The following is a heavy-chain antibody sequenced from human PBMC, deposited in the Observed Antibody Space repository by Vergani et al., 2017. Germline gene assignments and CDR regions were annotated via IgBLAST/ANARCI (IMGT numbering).Heavy chain of an antibody. CDR3: ASCYGSGKRWNAVDI. CDR1: GGTFSSYA. D-gene: IGHD3-10*01. CDR2: IIPIFGTA. Sequence: QVQLVQSGAEVKKPGSSVKVSCKASGGTFSSYAISWVRQAPGQGLEWMGRIIPIFGTANYAQKFQGRVTITADESTGTAYMELRSLRSVDTAAYYCASCYGSGKRWNAVDIWGQGTMVTVSS. J-gene: IGHJ3*02. V-gene: IGHV1-69*13.